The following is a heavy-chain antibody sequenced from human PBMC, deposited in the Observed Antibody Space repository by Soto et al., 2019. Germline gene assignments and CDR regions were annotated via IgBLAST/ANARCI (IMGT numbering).Heavy chain of an antibody. CDR1: GFTFSDYY. J-gene: IGHJ6*02. D-gene: IGHD5-18*01. V-gene: IGHV3-11*06. CDR3: ARESPSPPDVDTAMVSRRDTTATPNYYYYGMDV. CDR2: ISSSSSYT. Sequence: GSLRLSCAASGFTFSDYYMSWIRQAPGKGLEWVSYISSSSSYTNYADSVKGRFTISRDNAKNSLYLQMNSLRAEDTAVYYCARESPSPPDVDTAMVSRRDTTATPNYYYYGMDVWGQGTTVTVSS.